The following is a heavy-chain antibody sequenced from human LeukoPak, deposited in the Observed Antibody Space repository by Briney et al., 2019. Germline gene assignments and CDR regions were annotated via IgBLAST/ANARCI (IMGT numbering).Heavy chain of an antibody. V-gene: IGHV3-74*01. CDR2: IYSDGSST. D-gene: IGHD3-10*01. CDR3: AREGYGSHALDI. Sequence: GASLRLSCAASGFTFSSYWMHWVRQAPGKGRVWVSRIYSDGSSTNYADSVKGRFTISRDNAKNTLYLQMNSLRDEDTAVYYCAREGYGSHALDIWGQGTLVTVSS. J-gene: IGHJ3*02. CDR1: GFTFSSYW.